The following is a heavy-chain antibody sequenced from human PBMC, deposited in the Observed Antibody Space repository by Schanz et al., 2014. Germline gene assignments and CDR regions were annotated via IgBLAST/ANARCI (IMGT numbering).Heavy chain of an antibody. Sequence: EVQLVESGGGLVQPGGSLRLSCAASGFTFSTSTMHWVRQAPGKGLEYVSSISSKGDMTFYGNSVKGRFTISRDNSKNTLYLQLGSLSAEDAAVYFCARDNRYDLFDYWGQGALVTVSS. CDR2: ISSKGDMT. CDR3: ARDNRYDLFDY. CDR1: GFTFSTST. V-gene: IGHV3-64*01. J-gene: IGHJ4*02. D-gene: IGHD3-16*02.